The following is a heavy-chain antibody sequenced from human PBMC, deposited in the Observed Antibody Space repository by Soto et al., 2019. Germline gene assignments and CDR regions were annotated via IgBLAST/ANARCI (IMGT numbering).Heavy chain of an antibody. D-gene: IGHD1-20*01. CDR3: AKEFHTWNYFDY. CDR2: ISYDGTNK. V-gene: IGHV3-30*18. J-gene: IGHJ4*02. Sequence: GGSLRLSCAASGFTFSSSGMHWVRQAPGKGLEWVSVISYDGTNKYYADSVKGRFTISRDNSKNTLYLQMNSLRAEDTGVYYCAKEFHTWNYFDYWGQGTLVTVSS. CDR1: GFTFSSSG.